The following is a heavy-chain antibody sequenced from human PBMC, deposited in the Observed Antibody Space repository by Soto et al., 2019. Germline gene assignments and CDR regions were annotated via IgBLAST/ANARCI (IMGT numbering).Heavy chain of an antibody. CDR1: GFTFSDRG. V-gene: IGHV3-30*18. CDR2: ISYDGSDK. J-gene: IGHJ4*02. Sequence: GGSLRLSCSASGFTFSDRGFDWVRQAPGKGLEWVAVISYDGSDKYYADSVKGRFTISRDNSKNTLYMQMNSLRAEDTAVYYCAKDSRPLYDSSGYNPFDYWGQGTLVTVSS. D-gene: IGHD3-22*01. CDR3: AKDSRPLYDSSGYNPFDY.